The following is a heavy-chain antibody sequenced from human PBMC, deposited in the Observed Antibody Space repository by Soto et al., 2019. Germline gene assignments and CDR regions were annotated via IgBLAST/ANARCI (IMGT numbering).Heavy chain of an antibody. Sequence: PGESLKISCKGSGYSFTTYWIAWGRQVPGKGVGGGGIIYPCDSDTRYSPSFEGHVTISVDKSISTAFLQWNSLKASDNAIYYCARHSTSAPKDYWGQGTLVTVSS. V-gene: IGHV5-51*01. D-gene: IGHD3-10*01. CDR1: GYSFTTYW. J-gene: IGHJ4*01. CDR2: IYPCDSDT. CDR3: ARHSTSAPKDY.